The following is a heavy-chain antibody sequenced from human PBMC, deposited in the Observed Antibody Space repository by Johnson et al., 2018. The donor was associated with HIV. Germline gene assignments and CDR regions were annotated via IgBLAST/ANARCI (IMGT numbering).Heavy chain of an antibody. V-gene: IGHV3-11*04. CDR1: GFSFGDYY. CDR3: ARDQSEVDAFDI. CDR2: ISSGGSNI. J-gene: IGHJ3*02. Sequence: QLVESGGGVVQPGRSLRLSCAASGFSFGDYYMTWIRQAPGKGLEWVSYISSGGSNIKYADSVKGRFTISRDNGRKSLYLLMNSLRAEDTAVYYCARDQSEVDAFDIWGQGTMVTVSS.